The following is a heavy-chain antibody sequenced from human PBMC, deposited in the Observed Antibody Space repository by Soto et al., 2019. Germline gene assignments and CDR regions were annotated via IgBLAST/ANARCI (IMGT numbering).Heavy chain of an antibody. Sequence: PGGSLRLSCSASGFTFSSYAMSGVRQAPGKGLEWVSAISGSGGSTYYADSVKGRFTISRDNSKNTLYLQMNSLRAEDTAVYYCAKGQLDYTPGPNWFDPWGQGTLVTVSS. V-gene: IGHV3-23*01. CDR1: GFTFSSYA. CDR2: ISGSGGST. J-gene: IGHJ5*02. CDR3: AKGQLDYTPGPNWFDP. D-gene: IGHD4-4*01.